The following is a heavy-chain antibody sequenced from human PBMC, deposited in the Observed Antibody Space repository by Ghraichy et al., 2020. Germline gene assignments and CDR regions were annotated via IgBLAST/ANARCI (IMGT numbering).Heavy chain of an antibody. D-gene: IGHD6-13*01. Sequence: GTLSLTCAVSGGSISSSNWWSWVRQPPGKGLEWIGEIYHSGSTNYNPSLKSRVTISVDKSKNQFSLKLSSVTAADTAVYYCARVGAAGYYYYGMDVWGQGTTVTVSS. V-gene: IGHV4-4*02. J-gene: IGHJ6*02. CDR3: ARVGAAGYYYYGMDV. CDR1: GGSISSSNW. CDR2: IYHSGST.